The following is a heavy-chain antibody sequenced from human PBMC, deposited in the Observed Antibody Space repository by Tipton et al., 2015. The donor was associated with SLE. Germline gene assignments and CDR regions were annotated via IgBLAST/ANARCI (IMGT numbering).Heavy chain of an antibody. CDR1: GGSLGDSSYY. V-gene: IGHV4-39*07. D-gene: IGHD5-24*01. J-gene: IGHJ4*02. CDR2: IYYSGST. CDR3: ARHPRDGYNYPFGPAYYFDS. Sequence: TLSLTCTVSGGSLGDSSYYWGWIRQPPEKGLEWIGTIYYSGSTYYNPSLKSRVTISVDTSKRQFSLRLSSVTAADTAVYYCARHPRDGYNYPFGPAYYFDSWGPGTLVTVSS.